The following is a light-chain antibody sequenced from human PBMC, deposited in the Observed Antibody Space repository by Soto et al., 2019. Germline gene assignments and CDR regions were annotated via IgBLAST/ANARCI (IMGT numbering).Light chain of an antibody. CDR3: LQHFNFPFT. Sequence: AIQMTQSPSSLSASVGDRVTITCRASQDIRNHLAWYHQKPGTAPKVLISAASSLHTGVPSRFSGSGSGTDFTLTISSLQPEDFATYYCLQHFNFPFTFCQGTKLEVK. CDR1: QDIRNH. V-gene: IGKV1-6*01. J-gene: IGKJ2*01. CDR2: AAS.